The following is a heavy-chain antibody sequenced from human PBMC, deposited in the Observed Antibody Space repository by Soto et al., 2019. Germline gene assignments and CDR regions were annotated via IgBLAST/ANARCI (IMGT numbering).Heavy chain of an antibody. D-gene: IGHD5-18*01. Sequence: QVQLVESGGGVVQPGRSLRLSCAASGFTFSSYGMHWVRQAPGKGLVWVAVISYDGSNKYYADSVKGRFTISRDNSKNTLYLQMNSLRAEDTAVYYCAKGDWIQLRTDQTLGMDVWGQGTTVTVSS. CDR2: ISYDGSNK. CDR1: GFTFSSYG. CDR3: AKGDWIQLRTDQTLGMDV. V-gene: IGHV3-30*18. J-gene: IGHJ6*02.